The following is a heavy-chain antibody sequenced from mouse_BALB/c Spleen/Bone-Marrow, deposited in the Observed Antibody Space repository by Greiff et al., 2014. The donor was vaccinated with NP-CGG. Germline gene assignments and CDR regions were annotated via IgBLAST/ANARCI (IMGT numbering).Heavy chain of an antibody. V-gene: IGHV5-17*02. CDR1: GFTFSSFG. Sequence: EVKLMESGGGLVQPGGSRKLSCAASGFTFSSFGIHWVRQAPEKGLEWVAYISSDSSTIYYADTVKGRFTISRDNPKNTLFLQMTSLGSEDTAMYYCAGSNCVGYYALDYGGQGTSVTVSS. CDR3: AGSNCVGYYALDY. J-gene: IGHJ4*01. CDR2: ISSDSSTI. D-gene: IGHD4-1*01.